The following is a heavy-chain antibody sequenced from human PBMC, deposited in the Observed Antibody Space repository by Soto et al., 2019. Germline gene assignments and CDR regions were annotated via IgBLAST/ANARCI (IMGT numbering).Heavy chain of an antibody. V-gene: IGHV4-59*01. J-gene: IGHJ5*02. CDR2: IYYSGST. D-gene: IGHD3-3*01. CDR1: GGSISSYY. CDR3: ARDQDFWSGYYSGWFDP. Sequence: SETLSLTCTVSGGSISSYYWSWIRQPPGKGLEWIGYIYYSGSTNYNPSLKSRVTISVDTSKNQFSLKLSSVTAADTAVYYCARDQDFWSGYYSGWFDPWGQGTLVTVSS.